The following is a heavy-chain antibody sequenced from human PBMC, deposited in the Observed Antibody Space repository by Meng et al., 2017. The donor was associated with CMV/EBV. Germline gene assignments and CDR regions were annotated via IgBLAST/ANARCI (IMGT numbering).Heavy chain of an antibody. J-gene: IGHJ4*02. V-gene: IGHV1-8*01. D-gene: IGHD3-22*01. CDR1: GYTFTSYD. Sequence: ASVKVSCKASGYTFTSYDINWVRQATGQGLEWMGWMNPNSSNTGYAKKFQGRVTMTRNNSISTAYMELSSLRSDDKAVYYCARDNSGCFDYWGQGTLVTVSS. CDR3: ARDNSGCFDY. CDR2: MNPNSSNT.